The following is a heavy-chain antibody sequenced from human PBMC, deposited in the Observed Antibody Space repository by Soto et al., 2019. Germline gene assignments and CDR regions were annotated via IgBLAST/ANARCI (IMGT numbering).Heavy chain of an antibody. CDR3: ARDPLPQFGWPNNWFDP. J-gene: IGHJ5*02. CDR2: ISAYNGNT. D-gene: IGHD3-10*01. Sequence: GASVKVSCKASGYTFSSYGISWVRQAPGQRLEWMGWISAYNGNTNYAQKLQGRVTMTTDTSTSTAYMELRSLRSDDTAVYYCARDPLPQFGWPNNWFDPWGQGTLVTVSS. V-gene: IGHV1-18*01. CDR1: GYTFSSYG.